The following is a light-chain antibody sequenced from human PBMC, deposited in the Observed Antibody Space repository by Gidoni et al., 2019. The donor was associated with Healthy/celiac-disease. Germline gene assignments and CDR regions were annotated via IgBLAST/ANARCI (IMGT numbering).Light chain of an antibody. Sequence: QSALTQPRSVSGSPGQSVTISCTGTSSDVGGYNYVSWYQKHPGKAPKLMIYDVSKRPSGVPDRFSGSKSGNTASLTISGLQAEDEADYYCCSYAGSYTFVFGTGTKGHRP. V-gene: IGLV2-11*01. CDR1: SSDVGGYNY. CDR3: CSYAGSYTFV. J-gene: IGLJ1*01. CDR2: DVS.